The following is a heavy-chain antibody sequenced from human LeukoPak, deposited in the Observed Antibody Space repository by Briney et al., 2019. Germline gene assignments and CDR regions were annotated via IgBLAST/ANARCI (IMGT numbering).Heavy chain of an antibody. Sequence: GESLKISCKASGYTFTHQWIGWVRQMSGSGLEWMGIIYPRDSDTIYSPSFQGHVTISADTSMNTAYLEWSSLEASDTAIYYCARHSDVIGAIWGQGTLVTVSS. D-gene: IGHD3-10*01. V-gene: IGHV5-51*01. CDR3: ARHSDVIGAI. CDR1: GYTFTHQW. CDR2: IYPRDSDT. J-gene: IGHJ4*02.